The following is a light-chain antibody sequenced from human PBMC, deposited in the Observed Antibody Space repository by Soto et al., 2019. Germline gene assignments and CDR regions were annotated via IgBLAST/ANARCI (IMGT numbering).Light chain of an antibody. CDR3: SSYAGSNNPVI. CDR2: EVS. Sequence: QSVLTQPHSASGSPGQSVTISCTGTSSDVGGYNYVSWYQQHPGKAPKFLIFEVSRRPSGVPDRFSGSKSGNTASLTVSGLQADDEAAYYCSSYAGSNNPVIFGGGTKLTVL. CDR1: SSDVGGYNY. V-gene: IGLV2-8*01. J-gene: IGLJ2*01.